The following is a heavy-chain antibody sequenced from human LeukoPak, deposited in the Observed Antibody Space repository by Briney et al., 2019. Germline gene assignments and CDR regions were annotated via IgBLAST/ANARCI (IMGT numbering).Heavy chain of an antibody. J-gene: IGHJ3*02. CDR3: AGYDSSGRRDAFDI. CDR1: GFTFSSYG. Sequence: GGSLRLSCAASGFTFSSYGMSWVRQAPGKGLEWVSAISGSGGSTYYADSVKGRFTMSRDNAKNSLYLQMNSLRAEDTAVYYCAGYDSSGRRDAFDIWGQGTMVTVSS. D-gene: IGHD3-22*01. CDR2: ISGSGGST. V-gene: IGHV3-23*01.